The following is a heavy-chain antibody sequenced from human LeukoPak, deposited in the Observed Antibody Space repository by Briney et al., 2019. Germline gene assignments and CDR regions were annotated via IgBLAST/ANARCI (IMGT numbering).Heavy chain of an antibody. V-gene: IGHV3-20*04. CDR2: INWNGGST. CDR3: AGRPWIQLWLGDY. Sequence: GGSLRLSCAASGFTFDDYGMSWVRQAPGKGLEWVSGINWNGGSTGYADSVKGRFTISRDNAKNSLYLQMNSLRAEDTAVYYCAGRPWIQLWLGDYWGQGTLVTVSS. J-gene: IGHJ4*02. D-gene: IGHD5-18*01. CDR1: GFTFDDYG.